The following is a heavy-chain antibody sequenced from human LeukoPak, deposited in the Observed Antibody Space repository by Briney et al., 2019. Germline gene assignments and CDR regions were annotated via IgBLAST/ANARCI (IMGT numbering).Heavy chain of an antibody. Sequence: GGSLRLSCAASGFTFSSYAMSWVRQAPGKGLEWVALIWYDGSNKYYADSVRGRFTISRDNSKNTLYLQMKSLRVEDTAVYYCARAGVGAIYYFDYWGQGTLVTVSS. J-gene: IGHJ4*02. V-gene: IGHV3-33*08. CDR3: ARAGVGAIYYFDY. CDR1: GFTFSSYA. D-gene: IGHD1-26*01. CDR2: IWYDGSNK.